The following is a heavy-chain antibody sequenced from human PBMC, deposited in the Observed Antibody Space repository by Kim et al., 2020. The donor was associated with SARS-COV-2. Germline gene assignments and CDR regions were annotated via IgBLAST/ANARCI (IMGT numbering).Heavy chain of an antibody. J-gene: IGHJ2*01. V-gene: IGHV1-69*01. D-gene: IGHD4-17*01. Sequence: KFPGRVTITADESTSTAYMGLSSLRSEDTAVYYCARAAATVVTPGWYFDLWGRGTLVTVSS. CDR3: ARAAATVVTPGWYFDL.